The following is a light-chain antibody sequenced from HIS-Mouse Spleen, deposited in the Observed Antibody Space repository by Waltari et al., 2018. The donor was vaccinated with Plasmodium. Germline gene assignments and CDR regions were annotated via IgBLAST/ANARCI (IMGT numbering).Light chain of an antibody. CDR3: CSYAGSSTYV. V-gene: IGLV2-23*01. CDR2: EDS. J-gene: IGLJ1*01. Sequence: QSALTQPAPVSGSPGQSITISCTGTSSDVGSYNLVSWYQQHPGKALKLMIYEDSKRPSGVSNRFSGSKSGNTASLTISGLQAEDEADYYCCSYAGSSTYVFGTGTKVTVL. CDR1: SSDVGSYNL.